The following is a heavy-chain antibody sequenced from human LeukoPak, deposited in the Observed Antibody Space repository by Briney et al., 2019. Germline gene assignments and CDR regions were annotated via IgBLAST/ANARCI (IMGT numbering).Heavy chain of an antibody. CDR1: GFTFSSYA. Sequence: GGSLRLSCAASGFTFSSYAMSWVRQAPGKGLEWVSAISIGGTTYYADSVKGRFTISRDNAKNTLYLQMNSLRAEDTAVYYCATSMAGYNWFGPWGQGTLVTVSS. V-gene: IGHV3-23*01. CDR3: ATSMAGYNWFGP. D-gene: IGHD6-6*01. CDR2: ISIGGTT. J-gene: IGHJ5*02.